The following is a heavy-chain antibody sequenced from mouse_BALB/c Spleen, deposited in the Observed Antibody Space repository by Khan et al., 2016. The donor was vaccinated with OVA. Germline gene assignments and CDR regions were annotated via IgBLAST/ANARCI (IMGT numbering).Heavy chain of an antibody. D-gene: IGHD2-4*01. CDR3: ARKVYYDYDGFAY. CDR1: GFSLSRYS. Sequence: QVQLKQSGPGLVAPSQSLSITCTVSGFSLSRYSVHWVRQPPGKGLEWLGMIWGGGSTDYNSALKYRMSISKDNSKRQVFLKMNSLQTDDTAMYYGARKVYYDYDGFAYWGQGTLVTVSA. CDR2: IWGGGST. V-gene: IGHV2-6-4*01. J-gene: IGHJ3*01.